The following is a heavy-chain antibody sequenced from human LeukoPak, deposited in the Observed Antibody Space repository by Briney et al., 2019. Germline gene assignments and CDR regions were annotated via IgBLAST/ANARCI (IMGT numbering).Heavy chain of an antibody. CDR3: ATSQARDCSSTSCFPGWFDP. CDR2: IYTSGST. V-gene: IGHV4-4*09. CDR1: GGSISSYY. Sequence: PSETLSLTCTVSGGSISSYYWSWIRQPPGKGLQWIGYIYTSGSTNYNPSLKSRVTISVDTSKNQFSLKLSSVTAADPAVYYCATSQARDCSSTSCFPGWFDPWGQGTLVTVSS. J-gene: IGHJ5*02. D-gene: IGHD2-2*01.